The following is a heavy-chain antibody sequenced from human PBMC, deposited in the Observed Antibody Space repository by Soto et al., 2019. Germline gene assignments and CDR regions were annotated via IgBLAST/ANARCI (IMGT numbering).Heavy chain of an antibody. Sequence: KQSQTLSLTCAISGDSVSSNSAAWNWIRQSPSRGLEWLGRTYYRSKWYNDYAVSVKSRITINPDTSKNQFSLQLNSVTPEDTAVYYCARGHTDIVATINNWFDPWGQGTLVTVSS. V-gene: IGHV6-1*01. CDR2: TYYRSKWYN. CDR1: GDSVSSNSAA. D-gene: IGHD5-12*01. J-gene: IGHJ5*02. CDR3: ARGHTDIVATINNWFDP.